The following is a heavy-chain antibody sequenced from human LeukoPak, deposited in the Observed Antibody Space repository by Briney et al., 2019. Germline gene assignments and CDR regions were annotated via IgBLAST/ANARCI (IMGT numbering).Heavy chain of an antibody. CDR3: ARLGDFWSGQSN. D-gene: IGHD3-3*01. J-gene: IGHJ4*02. CDR2: IYHSGST. V-gene: IGHV4-4*02. CDR1: GGSISSSNW. Sequence: PSGTLSLTCAVSGGSISSSNWWSWVRQPPGRGLEWIGEIYHSGSTNYNPSLKSRVAISVDKSKNQFSLKLTSVTAADTAVYYCARLGDFWSGQSNWGQGTLVTASS.